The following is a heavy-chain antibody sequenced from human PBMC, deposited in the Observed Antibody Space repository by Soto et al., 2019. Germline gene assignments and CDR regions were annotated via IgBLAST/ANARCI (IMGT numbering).Heavy chain of an antibody. J-gene: IGHJ5*02. Sequence: PSETLSLTCAVYGGSFSGYYWSWIRQPPGKGLEWIGEINHSGSTNYNPSLKSRVTISVDTSKNQFSLKLSSVTAADTAVYYCARATYYYDSNWFDHWGQGTLVTVSS. D-gene: IGHD3-22*01. CDR3: ARATYYYDSNWFDH. CDR1: GGSFSGYY. V-gene: IGHV4-34*01. CDR2: INHSGST.